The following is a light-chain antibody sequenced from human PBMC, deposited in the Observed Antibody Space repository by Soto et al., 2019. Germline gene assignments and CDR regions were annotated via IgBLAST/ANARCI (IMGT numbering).Light chain of an antibody. CDR3: QQYHHWPIT. J-gene: IGKJ5*01. V-gene: IGKV3-15*01. Sequence: EIVMTQSPATLSVSPGESATLSCRASQSVSSNLAWHQQKPGQAPRXLMYDASTRATGISARFSGSGSGTELTITISSLQSEDFEVYYCQQYHHWPITFGQGTRLDIK. CDR2: DAS. CDR1: QSVSSN.